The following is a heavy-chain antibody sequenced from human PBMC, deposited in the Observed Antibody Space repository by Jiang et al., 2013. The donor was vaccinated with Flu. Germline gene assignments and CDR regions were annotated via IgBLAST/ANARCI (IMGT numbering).Heavy chain of an antibody. D-gene: IGHD5-24*01. V-gene: IGHV4-59*01. CDR3: ARLKGERWLQSPGRGRYYYGMDV. J-gene: IGHJ6*02. CDR1: GGSISSYY. CDR2: IYYSGST. Sequence: GSGLVKPSETLSLTCTVSGGSISSYYWSWIRQPPGKGLEWIGYIYYSGSTNYNPSLKSRVTISVDTSKNQFSLKLSSVTAADTAVYYCARLKGERWLQSPGRGRYYYGMDVWGQGTT.